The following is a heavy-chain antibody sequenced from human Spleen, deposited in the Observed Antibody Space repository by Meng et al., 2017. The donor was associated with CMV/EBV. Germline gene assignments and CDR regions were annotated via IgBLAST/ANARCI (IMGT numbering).Heavy chain of an antibody. J-gene: IGHJ2*01. V-gene: IGHV3-23*01. CDR3: AKGGSGFFWYLDL. CDR1: RFSFIDYA. D-gene: IGHD3-22*01. Sequence: CVASRFSFIDYALTWVRPAPGKGLEWVSAINGGGSRTYDADSMKGRFTISRDNSKNTLFLQMTSLRAEDTAVYYCAKGGSGFFWYLDLWGRGTLVTVSS. CDR2: INGGGSRT.